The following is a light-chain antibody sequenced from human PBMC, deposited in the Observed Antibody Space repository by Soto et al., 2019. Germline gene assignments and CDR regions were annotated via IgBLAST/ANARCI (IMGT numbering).Light chain of an antibody. V-gene: IGLV1-51*01. CDR1: GSNLGRNY. CDR2: DNV. Sequence: QSVLTQPPSVSATPGQKVTISCSGSGSNLGRNYVSWYQQLPGTAPKLLIYDNVYRFSGIPDRFSASKSGTSATLGITGLQTGDEGDYYCGSWENILRAYVFGTGTKLTVL. J-gene: IGLJ1*01. CDR3: GSWENILRAYV.